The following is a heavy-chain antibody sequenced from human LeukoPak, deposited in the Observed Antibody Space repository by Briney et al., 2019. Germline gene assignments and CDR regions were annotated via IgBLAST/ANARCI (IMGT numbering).Heavy chain of an antibody. CDR1: GGSISSSS. Sequence: LSLTCTVSGGSISSSSYYWGWIRQPPGKGLEWLAYISKDAAFMFYADSVRGRFTVSRDNSKRTVYLQLNSLRAEDTALYYCARDLMWLVDYWGQGTLVTVSS. J-gene: IGHJ4*02. CDR3: ARDLMWLVDY. D-gene: IGHD6-19*01. V-gene: IGHV3-30*03. CDR2: ISKDAAFM.